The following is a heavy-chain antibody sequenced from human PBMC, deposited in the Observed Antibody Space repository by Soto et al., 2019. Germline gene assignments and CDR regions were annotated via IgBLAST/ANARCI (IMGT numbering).Heavy chain of an antibody. CDR3: ARDPSTSVDLDY. J-gene: IGHJ4*02. CDR2: IIPSIDIA. V-gene: IGHV1-69*04. D-gene: IGHD2-2*01. Sequence: SVKVSCKASGGTFSSSTISWVRQAPGQGLEWMGRIIPSIDIASYAQKFRRRVTITADKSTNTAYMELNSLGSEDTAVYYCARDPSTSVDLDYWRQATLVTVS. CDR1: GGTFSSST.